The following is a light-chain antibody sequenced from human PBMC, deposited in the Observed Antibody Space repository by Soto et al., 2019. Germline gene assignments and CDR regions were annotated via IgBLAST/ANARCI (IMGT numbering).Light chain of an antibody. J-gene: IGKJ1*01. CDR2: DAS. Sequence: DLQMTQSPSTLSASVGDRVTITYRASQSISSWLAWYQQKPGKAPKLLIYDASSLESGVPSRFSGSGSGTEFTLTISSLQPDDFATYYCQQYNSYSLTFGQGTKVEIK. CDR1: QSISSW. V-gene: IGKV1-5*01. CDR3: QQYNSYSLT.